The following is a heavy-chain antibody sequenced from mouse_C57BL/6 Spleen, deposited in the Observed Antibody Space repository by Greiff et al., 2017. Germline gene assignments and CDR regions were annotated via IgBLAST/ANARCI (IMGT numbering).Heavy chain of an antibody. Sequence: EVHLVESGAELVKPGASVKLSCTASGFNIKDSYMHWVKQRTEQGLEWIGRIDPEDGETKYAPKFQGKATITADTTSNTAYLQLSSLTSEDTAVYYCSRGGGSSPWFAYWGQGTLVTVSA. J-gene: IGHJ3*01. V-gene: IGHV14-2*01. CDR1: GFNIKDSY. CDR2: IDPEDGET. CDR3: SRGGGSSPWFAY. D-gene: IGHD1-1*01.